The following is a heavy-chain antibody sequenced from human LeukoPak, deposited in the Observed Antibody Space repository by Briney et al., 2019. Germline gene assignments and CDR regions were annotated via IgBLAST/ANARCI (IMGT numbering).Heavy chain of an antibody. Sequence: PSETLSLTCTVSGGSIISSDYHWGWVRQPPGKGLEWIGTISYSGNTDYNPSLKSRVTISVDTSKNQFSLKLSSVTAADTAVYYCARGLRVSTFFYWGQGTLVTVSS. CDR3: ARGLRVSTFFY. D-gene: IGHD2/OR15-2a*01. J-gene: IGHJ4*02. CDR2: ISYSGNT. V-gene: IGHV4-39*07. CDR1: GGSIISSDYH.